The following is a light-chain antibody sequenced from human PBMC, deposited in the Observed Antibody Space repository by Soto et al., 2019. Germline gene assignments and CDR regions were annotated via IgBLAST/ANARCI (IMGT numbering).Light chain of an antibody. J-gene: IGKJ4*01. V-gene: IGKV1-6*01. Sequence: IQMTPSPCSLSASVVERVTITSLASQGIRSELVWYQQKPVKAPNLLIYTASTLQSGVPSRFSGSGSGTDFTLTISSLQPEDFATYYCIQDYNYPLTFGGGTQVDIK. CDR2: TAS. CDR1: QGIRSE. CDR3: IQDYNYPLT.